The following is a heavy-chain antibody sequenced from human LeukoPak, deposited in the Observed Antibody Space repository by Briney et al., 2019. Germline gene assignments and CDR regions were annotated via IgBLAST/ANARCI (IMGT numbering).Heavy chain of an antibody. D-gene: IGHD3-22*01. CDR2: ISYDGSNK. V-gene: IGHV3-30*18. Sequence: GGSLRLSCAASGLTFSSYGMHWVRQAPGKGLEWVAVISYDGSNKSYADSVKGRFTISRDNSKNTLYLQMNSLRAEDTAVYYCAKSGGYDSSGYYYGPFDYWGQGTLVTVSS. CDR3: AKSGGYDSSGYYYGPFDY. CDR1: GLTFSSYG. J-gene: IGHJ4*02.